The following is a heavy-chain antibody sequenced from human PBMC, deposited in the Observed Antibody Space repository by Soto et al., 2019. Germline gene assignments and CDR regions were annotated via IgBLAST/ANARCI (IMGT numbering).Heavy chain of an antibody. CDR1: GGSISSGDYY. D-gene: IGHD3-10*02. V-gene: IGHV4-39*01. Sequence: SETLSLTCTVSGGSISSGDYYWGWIRQPPGKGLEWIGSIYYSGSTYYNPSLKSRVTISVDTSKNQFSLKLSSVTAADTAVYYCARLLFGELSWDYYYYMDVWGKGTTVTVSS. J-gene: IGHJ6*03. CDR2: IYYSGST. CDR3: ARLLFGELSWDYYYYMDV.